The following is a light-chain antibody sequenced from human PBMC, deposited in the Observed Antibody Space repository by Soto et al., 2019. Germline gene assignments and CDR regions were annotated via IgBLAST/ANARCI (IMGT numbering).Light chain of an antibody. CDR1: QSVSRY. CDR3: QQRSNWPPT. J-gene: IGKJ5*01. CDR2: DAS. V-gene: IGKV3-11*01. Sequence: EILLTQSPATLALSPGERATLSCRASQSVSRYLAWYQQKPGQAPRLLIYDASNRATGIPARFSGSGSGTDFTLTISSLEPEDFEVYYCQQRSNWPPTFGQGTRLEIK.